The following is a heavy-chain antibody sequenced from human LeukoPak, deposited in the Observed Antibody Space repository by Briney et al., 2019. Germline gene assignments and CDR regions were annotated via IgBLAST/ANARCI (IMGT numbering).Heavy chain of an antibody. Sequence: ASVKVSCKASGGTFSSYAISWVRQAPGQGLEWMGGIIPIFGAANCAQKFQGRVTITTDESTSTAYMELSSLRSEDTAVYYCARHGDYYDSSGYLYYFDYWGQGTLVTVSS. D-gene: IGHD3-22*01. V-gene: IGHV1-69*05. CDR2: IIPIFGAA. J-gene: IGHJ4*02. CDR3: ARHGDYYDSSGYLYYFDY. CDR1: GGTFSSYA.